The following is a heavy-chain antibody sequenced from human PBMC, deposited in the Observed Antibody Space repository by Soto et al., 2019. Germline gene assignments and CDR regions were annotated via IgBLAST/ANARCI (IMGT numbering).Heavy chain of an antibody. CDR1: GFSLSTGGMG. V-gene: IGHV2-5*02. CDR2: SYWDGDR. CDR3: VHSRCGGDCLQSYSSHYYYVMDI. J-gene: IGHJ6*02. Sequence: QITLKESGPTLVKPTQTLTLTCTFSGFSLSTGGMGVGWIRQTPGKDLEWLALSYWDGDRRYRPSLMSRLTIPKDTSKTQVVLTMTNMDPVDTATYYCVHSRCGGDCLQSYSSHYYYVMDIWGQGTTVTVSS. D-gene: IGHD2-21*02.